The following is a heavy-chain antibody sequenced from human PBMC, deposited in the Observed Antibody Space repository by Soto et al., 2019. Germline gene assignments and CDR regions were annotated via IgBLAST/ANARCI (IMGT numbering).Heavy chain of an antibody. J-gene: IGHJ4*02. CDR2: ISYSAKT. D-gene: IGHD3-16*01. V-gene: IGHV4-38-2*01. Sequence: WETLSLTCGVSGYSITSGFYWGWVRQSPGKGLEWIGSISYSAKTFYNPSLASRLSIAVDTSKNQFSLRLTSVTAADTALYYCTRGAGAPWVRFDSWGQGTLVTVSS. CDR3: TRGAGAPWVRFDS. CDR1: GYSITSGFY.